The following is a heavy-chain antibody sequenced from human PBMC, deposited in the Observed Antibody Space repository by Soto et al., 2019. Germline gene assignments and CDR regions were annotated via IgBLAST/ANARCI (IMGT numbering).Heavy chain of an antibody. J-gene: IGHJ4*02. CDR1: GDSIRSSGYH. D-gene: IGHD3-10*01. Sequence: PSETLSLTCPVSGDSIRSSGYHWGWIRQPPGKGLEWIGSVYYSGSTYYNPSLKSRVTISVDASKNQFSLNLSSVTAADTAVYYCARHRGPTGPNYWGQGTLVTVSS. V-gene: IGHV4-39*01. CDR2: VYYSGST. CDR3: ARHRGPTGPNY.